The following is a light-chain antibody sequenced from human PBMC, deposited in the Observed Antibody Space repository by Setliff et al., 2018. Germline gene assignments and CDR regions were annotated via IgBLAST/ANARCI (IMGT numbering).Light chain of an antibody. CDR2: EVS. CDR3: TSYTSTARV. Sequence: QSALTQPASVSGSPGQSITISCTGTSSDVGVYNYVSWYQQHPGKAPKLMIYEVSNRPSGVSNRFSGSKSGNTASLTISGLQAEDEADYYCTSYTSTARVFGTGTKV. J-gene: IGLJ1*01. CDR1: SSDVGVYNY. V-gene: IGLV2-14*01.